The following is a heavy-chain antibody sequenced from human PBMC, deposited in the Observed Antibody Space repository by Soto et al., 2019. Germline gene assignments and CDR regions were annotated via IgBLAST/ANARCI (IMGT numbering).Heavy chain of an antibody. D-gene: IGHD5-12*01. CDR2: IIPIFGTA. V-gene: IGHV1-69*12. J-gene: IGHJ2*01. CDR3: ARGNHRWLQLWYFDL. CDR1: GGTFSSYT. Sequence: QVQLVQSGAEVKKPGSSVTVSCKASGGTFSSYTISWVRQAPGQGLEWMGGIIPIFGTANYAQKVQGRVTITADEPXXPAYMEWSSLRSEDTAVYYCARGNHRWLQLWYFDLWGRGTLVTVSS.